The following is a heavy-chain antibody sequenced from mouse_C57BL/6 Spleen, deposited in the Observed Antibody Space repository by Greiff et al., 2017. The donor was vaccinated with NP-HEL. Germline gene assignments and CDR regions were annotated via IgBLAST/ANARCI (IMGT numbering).Heavy chain of an antibody. CDR3: ARGEGRFYYAMDY. CDR2: IYPSDSET. J-gene: IGHJ4*01. Sequence: VQLQQPGAELVRPGSSVKLSCKASGYTFTSYWMDWVEQRPGQGLEWIGNIYPSDSETHYNQKFKDKATLTVDKSSSTAYMQLSSLTSEDSAVYYCARGEGRFYYAMDYWGQGTSVTVSS. CDR1: GYTFTSYW. V-gene: IGHV1-61*01.